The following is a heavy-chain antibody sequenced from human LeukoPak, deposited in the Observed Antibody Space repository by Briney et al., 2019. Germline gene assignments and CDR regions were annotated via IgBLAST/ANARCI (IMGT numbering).Heavy chain of an antibody. CDR1: GGSISSYY. Sequence: SETLSVTCTVSGGSISSYYCSWIRQPPGKGLEWIGYIYYSGSTNYNPSLKSRVTISVDTSKNQFSLKLSSVTAADTAVYYCARIENHWFDPWGQGTLVTVSS. V-gene: IGHV4-59*01. J-gene: IGHJ5*02. CDR3: ARIENHWFDP. CDR2: IYYSGST.